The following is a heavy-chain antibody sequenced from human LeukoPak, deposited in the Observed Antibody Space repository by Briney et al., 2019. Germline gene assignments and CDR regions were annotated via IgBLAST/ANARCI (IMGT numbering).Heavy chain of an antibody. CDR2: ISSSSSTI. D-gene: IGHD3-22*01. CDR3: ARGPARYYDSSGYYGTFDY. J-gene: IGHJ4*02. Sequence: PGGSLRLSCAASGFTFSSYSMSWVRQAPGKGLEWVSYISSSSSTIYYADSVKGRFTISRDNAKNSLYLQMNSLRAEDTAVYYCARGPARYYDSSGYYGTFDYWGQGTLVTVSS. V-gene: IGHV3-48*04. CDR1: GFTFSSYS.